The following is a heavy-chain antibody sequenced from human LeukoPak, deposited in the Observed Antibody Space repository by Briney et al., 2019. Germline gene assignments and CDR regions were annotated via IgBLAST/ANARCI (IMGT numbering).Heavy chain of an antibody. J-gene: IGHJ4*02. CDR2: INHSGST. CDR3: ARGGRKLYYYDSSGPRTPFDY. CDR1: GGSFSGYY. Sequence: PSEXLSLTCAVYGGSFSGYYWSWIRQPPGKGLEWIGEINHSGSTNYNPSLKSRVTISVDTSKNQFSLKLSSVTAADTAVYYCARGGRKLYYYDSSGPRTPFDYWGQGTLVTVSS. D-gene: IGHD3-22*01. V-gene: IGHV4-34*01.